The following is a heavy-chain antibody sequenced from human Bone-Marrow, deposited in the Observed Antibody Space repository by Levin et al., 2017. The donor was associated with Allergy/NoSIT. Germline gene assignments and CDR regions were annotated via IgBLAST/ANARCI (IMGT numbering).Heavy chain of an antibody. CDR1: GYSISSGYY. CDR2: IYHSGST. Sequence: SQTLSLTCAVSGYSISSGYYWGWIRQPPGKGLEWIGSIYHSGSTYYNPSLKSRVTISVDTSKNQFSLKLSSVTAADTAVYYCARDLRTAVAGRKFDYWGQGTLVTVSS. CDR3: ARDLRTAVAGRKFDY. J-gene: IGHJ4*02. D-gene: IGHD6-19*01. V-gene: IGHV4-38-2*02.